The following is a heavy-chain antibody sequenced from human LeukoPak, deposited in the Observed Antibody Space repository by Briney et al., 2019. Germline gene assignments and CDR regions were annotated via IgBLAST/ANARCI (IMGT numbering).Heavy chain of an antibody. CDR3: ARDRRVVVPVANWFDP. CDR2: ISAYNGNT. D-gene: IGHD2-2*01. Sequence: ASVKVSCKASGYTFTSYGISWVRQAPGQGLEWMGWISAYNGNTNYSQKLRGRVTMTTDTSTSTAYMELRSLRSDDTAVYYCARDRRVVVPVANWFDPWGQGTLVTVSS. J-gene: IGHJ5*02. V-gene: IGHV1-18*01. CDR1: GYTFTSYG.